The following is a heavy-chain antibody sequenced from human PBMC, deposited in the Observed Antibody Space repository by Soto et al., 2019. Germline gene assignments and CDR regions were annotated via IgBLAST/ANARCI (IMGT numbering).Heavy chain of an antibody. CDR1: GGSISSYY. CDR3: ARFRYYYGSGSYLGWFDP. CDR2: IYYSGST. V-gene: IGHV4-59*01. Sequence: SETLSLTCTVSGGSISSYYWSWIRQPPGKGLEWIGYIYYSGSTNYNPSLKSRVTISVDTSKNQFSLKLSSVTAADTAVYYCARFRYYYGSGSYLGWFDPWGQGTLVTVSS. J-gene: IGHJ5*02. D-gene: IGHD3-10*01.